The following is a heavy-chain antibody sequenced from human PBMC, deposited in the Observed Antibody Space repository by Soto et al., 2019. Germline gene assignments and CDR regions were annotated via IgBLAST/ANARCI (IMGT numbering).Heavy chain of an antibody. D-gene: IGHD3-3*01. CDR2: ISAYNGNT. J-gene: IGHJ5*02. Sequence: GASVKVSCKASGYTFTSYGISWVRQAPGQGLEWMGWISAYNGNTNYAQKLQGRVTMTTDTSTSTAYMELRSLRSDDTAVYYCARELGSITIFEGWFDPWGQGTLVTVSS. CDR3: ARELGSITIFEGWFDP. CDR1: GYTFTSYG. V-gene: IGHV1-18*04.